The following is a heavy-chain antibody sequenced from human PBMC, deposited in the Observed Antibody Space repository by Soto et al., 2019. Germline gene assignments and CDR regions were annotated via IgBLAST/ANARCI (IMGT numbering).Heavy chain of an antibody. CDR2: ISYDGSDK. Sequence: QVQLVESGGGVVQPGRSLRLSCAASGFTFSSYGMHWVRQAPGKGLECVALISYDGSDKYYADSVKGRFTRSRDNSKNTLYLQMNSLRVEDTAVYYCGAGQYFSDYWGQGTLVTVSS. D-gene: IGHD6-13*01. CDR1: GFTFSSYG. V-gene: IGHV3-30*03. J-gene: IGHJ4*02. CDR3: GAGQYFSDY.